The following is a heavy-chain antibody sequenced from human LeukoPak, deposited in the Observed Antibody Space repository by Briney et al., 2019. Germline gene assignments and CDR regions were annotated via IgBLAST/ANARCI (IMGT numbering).Heavy chain of an antibody. Sequence: SETLSLTCTVSGGSISSNNYYWGWIRQPPGKGLEWIGSVYYGGYTYYNPSLKSRVTISVDTSKNQFSLKLSSVTAADTAIYYCQSRFLEWLLDYWGQGTLVTVSS. J-gene: IGHJ4*02. D-gene: IGHD3-3*01. CDR3: QSRFLEWLLDY. CDR1: GGSISSNNYY. V-gene: IGHV4-39*01. CDR2: VYYGGYT.